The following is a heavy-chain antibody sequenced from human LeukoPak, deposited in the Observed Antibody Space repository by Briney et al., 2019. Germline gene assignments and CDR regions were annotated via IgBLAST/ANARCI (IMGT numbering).Heavy chain of an antibody. J-gene: IGHJ6*03. CDR3: AKDEVVSSYYYIDV. CDR1: GFTFSSYA. Sequence: GGSLRLSCAASGFTFSSYAMRWVRQAPGKGLEWVAVISYDGSNKYYADSVKGRFTISRDNSKNTLYLQMNSLRAEDTAVYYCAKDEVVSSYYYIDVWGKGTTVTVSS. V-gene: IGHV3-30-3*01. D-gene: IGHD2-2*01. CDR2: ISYDGSNK.